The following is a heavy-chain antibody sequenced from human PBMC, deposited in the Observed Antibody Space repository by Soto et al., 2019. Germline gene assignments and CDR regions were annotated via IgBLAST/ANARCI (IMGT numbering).Heavy chain of an antibody. Sequence: SVKVSCKASGGTFSSYAISWVRQAPGQGLEWMGGIIPIFGTANYAQKFQGRVTITVDESTSTAYMELSSLRSEDTAVYYCARSPVIVVVTSGYFDYWGQGTLVTVSS. CDR2: IIPIFGTA. D-gene: IGHD3-22*01. V-gene: IGHV1-69*13. CDR1: GGTFSSYA. CDR3: ARSPVIVVVTSGYFDY. J-gene: IGHJ4*02.